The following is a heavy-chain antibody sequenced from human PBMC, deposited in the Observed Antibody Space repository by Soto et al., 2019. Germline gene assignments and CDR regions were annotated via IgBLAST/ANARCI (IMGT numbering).Heavy chain of an antibody. Sequence: VTLKGLGPFLGNPKETFRLPGTALGFHLTIPGWVLSWSLQPQGRALEGLAHIFSNDEKSYSTSLKSRLTISKDTSKSQVVLTMTNMDPVDTATYYCASTYSTSWYWFDPWGQGTLVTVSS. CDR2: IFSNDEK. D-gene: IGHD6-13*01. CDR1: GFHLTIPGWV. V-gene: IGHV2-26*04. CDR3: ASTYSTSWYWFDP. J-gene: IGHJ5*02.